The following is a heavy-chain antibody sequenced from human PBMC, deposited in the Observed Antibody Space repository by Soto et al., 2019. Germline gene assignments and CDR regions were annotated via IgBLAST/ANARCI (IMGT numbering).Heavy chain of an antibody. Sequence: SETLSLTCAVYGGSFSGYYWSWIRQPPGKGLEWIGEINHSGSTNYNPSLKSRVTISVDTSKNQFSLKLSPVTAADTAVYYCARARPPYDYVWGSSQYYFDYWGQGTLVTVSS. D-gene: IGHD3-16*01. CDR3: ARARPPYDYVWGSSQYYFDY. CDR1: GGSFSGYY. CDR2: INHSGST. V-gene: IGHV4-34*01. J-gene: IGHJ4*02.